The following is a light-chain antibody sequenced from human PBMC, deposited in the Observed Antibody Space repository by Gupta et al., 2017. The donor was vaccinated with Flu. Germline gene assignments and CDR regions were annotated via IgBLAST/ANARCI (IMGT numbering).Light chain of an antibody. CDR3: QQYNNWPPTWT. V-gene: IGKV3-15*01. J-gene: IGKJ1*01. CDR2: GAS. CDR1: QSVSSN. Sequence: EIVMTHPPATLSVSPGERATLSCRASQSVSSNLAWYQQKPGQAPRLLIYGASTRATGIPARFSGSGSGTEFTLTISSLQSEDFAVYYCQQYNNWPPTWTFGQGTKVEIK.